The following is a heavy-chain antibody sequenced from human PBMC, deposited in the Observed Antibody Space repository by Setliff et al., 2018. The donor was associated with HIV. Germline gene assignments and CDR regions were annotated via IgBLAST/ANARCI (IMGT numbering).Heavy chain of an antibody. Sequence: ASVKVSCKASGYAFTTYDINWVRQATGQGLEWMGWMNPKTGNTVYEQNFQGRVTMTRDTSIDTAYMELSSLRSEDTAVYYCARKVGVTTYSYSSGSIKGALDVWGQGTKVTVSS. CDR2: MNPKTGNT. J-gene: IGHJ6*02. V-gene: IGHV1-8*01. CDR1: GYAFTTYD. CDR3: ARKVGVTTYSYSSGSIKGALDV. D-gene: IGHD3-10*01.